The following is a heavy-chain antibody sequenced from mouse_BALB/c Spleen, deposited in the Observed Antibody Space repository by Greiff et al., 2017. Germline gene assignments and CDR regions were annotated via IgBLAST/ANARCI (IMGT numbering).Heavy chain of an antibody. J-gene: IGHJ4*01. CDR1: GYTFNSYW. CDR3: SSSYSYAMDY. Sequence: QVQLQQPGAEFVKPGASVKMSCKASGYTFNSYWINWVKQRPGQGLVWIGDIYPGRGITNYNEKFKSKATLTLDTSSSTAYMQLSSLTSEDSAVFYFSSSYSYAMDYGGQGTSVTVSS. D-gene: IGHD2-10*01. CDR2: IYPGRGIT. V-gene: IGHV1-55*01.